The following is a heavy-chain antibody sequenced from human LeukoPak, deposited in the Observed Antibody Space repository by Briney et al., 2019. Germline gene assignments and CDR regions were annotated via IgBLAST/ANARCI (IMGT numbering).Heavy chain of an antibody. CDR1: GFTFDDYG. D-gene: IGHD6-25*01. CDR3: AKGDRAADGYFDS. CDR2: ISGNSGSI. Sequence: PGGSLRLSCAASGFTFDDYGVHWVRQAPGKGLEWVSGISGNSGSIHFADSVKGRFTLSRDNAKNSLYLQMRSLRVEDTAFYYCAKGDRAADGYFDSWGQGTLVTVSS. V-gene: IGHV3-9*01. J-gene: IGHJ4*02.